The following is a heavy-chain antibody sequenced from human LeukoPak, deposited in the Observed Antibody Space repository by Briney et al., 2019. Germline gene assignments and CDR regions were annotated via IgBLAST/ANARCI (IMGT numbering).Heavy chain of an antibody. CDR3: ARDYSTTWSYGMDV. Sequence: PGRSLRLSCAASGFTFSRFGMHWVRQAPGEGLEWVAVLWSDGSNKDYADSVKGRFTISRDNSKNMLYLQMNSLRVEDTAVYYCARDYSTTWSYGMDVWGQGTLVTVSS. J-gene: IGHJ6*02. V-gene: IGHV3-33*01. D-gene: IGHD6-13*01. CDR1: GFTFSRFG. CDR2: LWSDGSNK.